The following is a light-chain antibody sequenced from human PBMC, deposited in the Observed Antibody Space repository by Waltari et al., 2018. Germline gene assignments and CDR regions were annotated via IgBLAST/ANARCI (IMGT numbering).Light chain of an antibody. J-gene: IGLJ2*01. CDR3: SSYISSSTLEL. CDR2: DVS. Sequence: SALTQPASVSGSPGQSITISCTGTSSAVGASNYFSWYQQHPGKAPKLMIYDVSNRPSGVSNRFSGSKSGNTASRTISGLQAEDEADYYCSSYISSSTLELFGGGTSLTVL. CDR1: SSAVGASNY. V-gene: IGLV2-14*03.